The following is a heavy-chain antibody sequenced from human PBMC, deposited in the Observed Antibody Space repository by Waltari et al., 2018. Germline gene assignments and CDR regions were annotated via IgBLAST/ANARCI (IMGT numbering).Heavy chain of an antibody. Sequence: QVQLQESGPGLVKPSETLSLTCTVSGGSVSSGSYYWSWIRQPPGKGLEWIGYIYYSGGTNYNPSLKSRVTISVDTSKNQFSLKLSSVTAADTAVYYCARARGVAAAGPYFDYWGQGTLVTVSS. CDR1: GGSVSSGSYY. V-gene: IGHV4-61*01. J-gene: IGHJ4*02. CDR2: IYYSGGT. CDR3: ARARGVAAAGPYFDY. D-gene: IGHD6-13*01.